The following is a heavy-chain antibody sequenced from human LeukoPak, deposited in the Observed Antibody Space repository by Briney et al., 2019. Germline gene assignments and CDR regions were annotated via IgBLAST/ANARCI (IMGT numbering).Heavy chain of an antibody. D-gene: IGHD6-13*01. CDR1: GFTFDDYA. V-gene: IGHV3-9*01. Sequence: GGSLRLSCAASGFTFDDYAMHWVRQAPGKGLEWVSGISWNSGSIGYADSVKGRFTISRDNAKNSLYLQMNSLRAEDTALYYCAIDMAGYSGSYYGMDVWGQGTTVTVSS. CDR3: AIDMAGYSGSYYGMDV. J-gene: IGHJ6*02. CDR2: ISWNSGSI.